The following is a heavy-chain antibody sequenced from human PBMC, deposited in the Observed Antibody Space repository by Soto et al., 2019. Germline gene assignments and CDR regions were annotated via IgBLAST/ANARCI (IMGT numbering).Heavy chain of an antibody. D-gene: IGHD5-18*01. CDR1: GGSISSYY. Sequence: SETLSLTCTVSGGSISSYYWSWIRQPPGKGLEWIGYIYYSGSTNYNPSLKSRVTISVDTSKNQFSLKLSSVTAADTAVYYCARDRGAAMVSFGRSWYFDLWGRGTLVTVSS. J-gene: IGHJ2*01. CDR3: ARDRGAAMVSFGRSWYFDL. V-gene: IGHV4-59*01. CDR2: IYYSGST.